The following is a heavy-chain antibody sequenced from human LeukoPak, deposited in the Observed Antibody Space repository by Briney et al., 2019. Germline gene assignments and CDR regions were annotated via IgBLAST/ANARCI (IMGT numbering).Heavy chain of an antibody. Sequence: SQTLSLTCTVSGGSISSSSYYWGWIRQPPGKGLEWIGSIYYSGSTYYNPSLKSRVTISVDTSKNQFSLKLSSVTAADTAVYYCARQPQRRGWFGEFTYYFDYWGQGTLVTVSS. V-gene: IGHV4-39*01. CDR2: IYYSGST. J-gene: IGHJ4*02. CDR1: GGSISSSSYY. D-gene: IGHD3-10*01. CDR3: ARQPQRRGWFGEFTYYFDY.